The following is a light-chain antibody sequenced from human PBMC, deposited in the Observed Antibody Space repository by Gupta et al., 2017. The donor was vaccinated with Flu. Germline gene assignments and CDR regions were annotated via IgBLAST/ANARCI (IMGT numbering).Light chain of an antibody. CDR1: QAVSSN. Sequence: PGEEATLPCRASQAVSSNLAWYQHKPGQAPRLLIYGASTRATGVPARFSGSGSGTEFTLTISSLQSEDFAVYYCQQYNDWRTFGQGTRVEI. V-gene: IGKV3-15*01. J-gene: IGKJ1*01. CDR3: QQYNDWRT. CDR2: GAS.